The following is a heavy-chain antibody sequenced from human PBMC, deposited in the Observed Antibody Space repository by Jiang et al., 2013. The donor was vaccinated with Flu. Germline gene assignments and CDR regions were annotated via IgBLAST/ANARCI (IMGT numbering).Heavy chain of an antibody. CDR2: INSNSRWI. D-gene: IGHD6-19*01. Sequence: GGSLRLSCAASGFTFSTSCRERGSGQAPGKGLEWVSAINSNSRWIYYADSVKGRFTISRDNAKNSLYLQMNSLRVEDTAVYYCARDSLAGTRFWGQGTLVTVSS. J-gene: IGHJ4*02. V-gene: IGHV3-21*01. CDR3: ARDSLAGTRF. CDR1: GFTFSTSC.